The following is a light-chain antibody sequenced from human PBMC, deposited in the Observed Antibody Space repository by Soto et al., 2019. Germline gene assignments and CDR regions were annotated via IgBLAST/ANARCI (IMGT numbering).Light chain of an antibody. CDR3: CSYAGSNTWV. V-gene: IGLV2-11*01. CDR1: NLEISNYNY. CDR2: AVS. Sequence: QSALTQPRSVSGSHGQSVTISCTGTNLEISNYNYVSWYQQHPGKAPKFMIYAVSKRPSGVPDRFSGSQSGNTASLTISGLQAEDEADYYCCSYAGSNTWVFGGGTKLTVL. J-gene: IGLJ3*02.